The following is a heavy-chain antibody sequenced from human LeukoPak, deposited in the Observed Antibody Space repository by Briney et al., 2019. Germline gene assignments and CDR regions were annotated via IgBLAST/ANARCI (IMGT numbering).Heavy chain of an antibody. Sequence: GESLKISCKASGYIFPSYWIGWVRQMPGKGLEWMGLIHPGDSDTRYSPSFKGQVTISVDKSISTAYLQWSSLKASDTAMYYCARHGGPYGDRYYFDYWGQGTLVTVSS. CDR2: IHPGDSDT. CDR1: GYIFPSYW. D-gene: IGHD4-17*01. J-gene: IGHJ4*02. CDR3: ARHGGPYGDRYYFDY. V-gene: IGHV5-51*01.